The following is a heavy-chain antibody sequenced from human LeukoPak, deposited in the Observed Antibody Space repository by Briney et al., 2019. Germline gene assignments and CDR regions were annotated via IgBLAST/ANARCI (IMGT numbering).Heavy chain of an antibody. CDR3: AKGESGSLKNFDY. CDR1: GFTFSSYA. Sequence: PGGSLRLSCAASGFTFSSYAMSWVRQAPGKGLEWVSAISGSGGSTYYADSVKGRFTISRDNSKNTLYLQMNSLRAEDTAVYCCAKGESGSLKNFDYWGQGTLVTVSS. D-gene: IGHD3-3*01. V-gene: IGHV3-23*01. J-gene: IGHJ4*02. CDR2: ISGSGGST.